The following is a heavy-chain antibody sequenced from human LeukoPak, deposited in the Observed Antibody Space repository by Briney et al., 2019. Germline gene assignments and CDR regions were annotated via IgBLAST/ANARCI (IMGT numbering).Heavy chain of an antibody. CDR1: GFTFDDYA. Sequence: GGSLRLSCAASGFTFDDYAMHWVRQAPGKGLEWVSGISWNSGSIGYADSVKGRFTISRDNAKNSLYLQMNSLRAEDTALYYCAKGFSIRYFDWLLDYWGQGTLVTVSS. V-gene: IGHV3-9*01. J-gene: IGHJ4*02. CDR2: ISWNSGSI. CDR3: AKGFSIRYFDWLLDY. D-gene: IGHD3-9*01.